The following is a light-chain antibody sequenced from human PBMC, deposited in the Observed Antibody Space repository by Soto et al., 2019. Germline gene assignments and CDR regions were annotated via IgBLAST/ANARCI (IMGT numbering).Light chain of an antibody. CDR3: QQHNSWPLT. CDR1: RDTRNS. V-gene: IGKV1-9*01. Sequence: DIQLTQSPSSLSASVGDRVTITCRASRDTRNSLAWYQQKPGKAPTLLIYTISTLQSGVPPRFSGSGSGTEFTLTISSLQPEDLATYYCQQHNSWPLTFGGGTTVEIK. J-gene: IGKJ4*01. CDR2: TIS.